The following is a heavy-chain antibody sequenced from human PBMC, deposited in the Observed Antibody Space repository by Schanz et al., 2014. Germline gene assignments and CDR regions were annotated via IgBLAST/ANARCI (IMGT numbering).Heavy chain of an antibody. Sequence: QVQLVESGGGVVQPGRSLRLSCAASGFTFRGHAMHWVRQAPGQGLEKVAVTSTDGTKTYYAASVTGRFTISRDNSKNPVYLQMNSLRSEDTAVYYCTRDRGALINHNDALDLWGQGTMVSVSS. D-gene: IGHD3-16*01. V-gene: IGHV3-30*04. CDR1: GFTFRGHA. J-gene: IGHJ3*01. CDR2: TSTDGTKT. CDR3: TRDRGALINHNDALDL.